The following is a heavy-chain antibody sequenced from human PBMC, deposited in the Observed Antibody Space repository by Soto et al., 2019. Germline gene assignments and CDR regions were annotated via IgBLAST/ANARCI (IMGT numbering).Heavy chain of an antibody. J-gene: IGHJ4*02. D-gene: IGHD6-6*01. Sequence: QVQLLQSGAEVKKPGASVRVSCKASGYSFTRFGISWVRQAPGQGLEWVGRISTYNGNTKYAQKLEGRVTVSTDTSTSTAYMELRSLRSDDTAVYYCARDPQYSTSPQAIDYWGQGTLLTVSS. CDR1: GYSFTRFG. CDR2: ISTYNGNT. CDR3: ARDPQYSTSPQAIDY. V-gene: IGHV1-18*01.